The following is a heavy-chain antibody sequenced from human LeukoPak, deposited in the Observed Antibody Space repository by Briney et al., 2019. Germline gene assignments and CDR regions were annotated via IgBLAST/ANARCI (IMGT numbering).Heavy chain of an antibody. V-gene: IGHV4-61*02. CDR2: IYTSGST. CDR3: AKGYFDY. CDR1: GGSISSGSYY. Sequence: SQTLSLTCTVSGGSISSGSYYWSWIQQPAGKGLEWIGRIYTSGSTNYNPSLKSRVTISVDTSKNQFSLKLSSVTAADTAVYYCAKGYFDYWGQGTLVTVSS. J-gene: IGHJ4*02.